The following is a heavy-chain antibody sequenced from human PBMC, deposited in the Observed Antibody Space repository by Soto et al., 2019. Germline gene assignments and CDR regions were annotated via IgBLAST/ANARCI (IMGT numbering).Heavy chain of an antibody. Sequence: QVQLVESGGGVVQPGRSLRLSCAASGFTFSAYTMHWVRQPPGKGLEWVAVISYDGNNERYTDPVKGRFTVSRDKSKSTLYLQMNSLKSEDTAVYYCSRDGYSGRSEGFDIWGQGTMVTVSS. D-gene: IGHD1-26*01. CDR2: ISYDGNNE. CDR1: GFTFSAYT. CDR3: SRDGYSGRSEGFDI. J-gene: IGHJ3*02. V-gene: IGHV3-30-3*01.